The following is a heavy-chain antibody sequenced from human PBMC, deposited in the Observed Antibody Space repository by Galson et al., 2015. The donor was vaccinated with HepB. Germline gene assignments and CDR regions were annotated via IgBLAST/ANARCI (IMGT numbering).Heavy chain of an antibody. CDR2: ISAYNGDT. V-gene: IGHV1-18*01. CDR3: ARSSMVRGKYAAFNY. CDR1: GFTFTTYH. J-gene: IGHJ4*02. D-gene: IGHD3-10*01. Sequence: SVKVSCKASGFTFTTYHFNWVRQAPGQKLELLGWISAYNGDTNYAQKFEGRVTLTTDTSTNTAYLELRSLRSDDTAVYYCARSSMVRGKYAAFNYWGQGTLVTVSS.